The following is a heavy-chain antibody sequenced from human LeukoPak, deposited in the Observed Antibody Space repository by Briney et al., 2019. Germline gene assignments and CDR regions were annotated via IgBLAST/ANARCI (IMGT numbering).Heavy chain of an antibody. CDR2: IYYSGST. Sequence: PSETLSLTCTVSGGSISSSSYYWGWIRQPPGKGLEWIGSIYYSGSTYYNPSLKSRVTISVDTPKNQFSLKLSSVTAADTAVYYCARHGGAMVRGVIIRNFDYWGQGTLVTVSS. CDR1: GGSISSSSYY. CDR3: ARHGGAMVRGVIIRNFDY. D-gene: IGHD3-10*01. V-gene: IGHV4-39*01. J-gene: IGHJ4*02.